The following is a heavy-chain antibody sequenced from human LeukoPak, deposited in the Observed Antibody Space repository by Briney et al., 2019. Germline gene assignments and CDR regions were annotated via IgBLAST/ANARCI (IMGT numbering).Heavy chain of an antibody. Sequence: GASVKVSCKASGYTFTSYGISWVRQALGQGLEWMGWISAYNGNTNYAQKLQGRVTMTTDTSTSTAYMELRSLRSDDTAVYYCARLRSFTNYYYYMDVWGKGTTVTVSS. CDR1: GYTFTSYG. V-gene: IGHV1-18*01. CDR2: ISAYNGNT. D-gene: IGHD6-6*01. CDR3: ARLRSFTNYYYYMDV. J-gene: IGHJ6*03.